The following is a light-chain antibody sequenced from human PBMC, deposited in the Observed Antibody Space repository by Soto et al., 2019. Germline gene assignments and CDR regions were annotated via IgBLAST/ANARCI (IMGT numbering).Light chain of an antibody. CDR3: QQYGSSPGYT. Sequence: EIVLTQSPDILSLSPGERATLSCRASQSVRSSYLAWYQQRPGQAPRLLIYGASSRATGIPDRFSGDGSGTDFTLTISGLEPEDLAVYYCQQYGSSPGYTFGQGTKLEIK. CDR1: QSVRSSY. CDR2: GAS. J-gene: IGKJ2*01. V-gene: IGKV3-20*01.